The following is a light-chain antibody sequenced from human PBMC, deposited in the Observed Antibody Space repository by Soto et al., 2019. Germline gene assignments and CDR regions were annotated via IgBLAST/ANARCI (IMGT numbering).Light chain of an antibody. Sequence: EIVLTQSPGTLSSSPGERATLSCRASQSVSSSYLAWYQQKPGQAPRLLIYGASNRATGIPARFSGSGSGTDFTLTISSLEPEDFAVYYCQQRSNWPLFGQGTRLEIK. V-gene: IGKV3D-20*02. CDR1: QSVSSSY. CDR2: GAS. J-gene: IGKJ5*01. CDR3: QQRSNWPL.